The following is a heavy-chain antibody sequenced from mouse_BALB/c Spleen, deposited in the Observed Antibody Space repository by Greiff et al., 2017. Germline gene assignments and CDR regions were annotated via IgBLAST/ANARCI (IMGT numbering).Heavy chain of an antibody. V-gene: IGHV2-9-2*01. J-gene: IGHJ4*01. CDR3: VRDGDYYGLAMDY. CDR2: IWTGGGT. D-gene: IGHD1-1*01. Sequence: KCVEWLGVIWTGGGTNYNSAFMSRLSISKDNSKSQVFLKMNSLQTDDTAIYYCVRDGDYYGLAMDYWGQGTSVTVSS.